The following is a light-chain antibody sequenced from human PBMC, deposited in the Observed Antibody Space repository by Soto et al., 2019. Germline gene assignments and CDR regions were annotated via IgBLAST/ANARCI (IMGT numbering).Light chain of an antibody. CDR1: QSVSSN. CDR2: GAS. CDR3: QQYNNWPPIT. J-gene: IGKJ5*01. V-gene: IGKV3-15*01. Sequence: EIVMTQSPAPPVVSPGGRATLSCRASQSVSSNLAWYQQKPGQAPRLLIYGASTRATGIPARFSGSGSGTEFTLTIRSLQSEDFAVYYCQQYNNWPPITFGQGTRREIK.